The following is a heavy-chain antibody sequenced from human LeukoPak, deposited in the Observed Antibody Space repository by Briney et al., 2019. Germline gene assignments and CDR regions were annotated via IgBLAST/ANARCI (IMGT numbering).Heavy chain of an antibody. CDR1: GGSIRSYF. V-gene: IGHV4-59*08. J-gene: IGHJ4*02. D-gene: IGHD6-6*01. Sequence: SETLSLTCIVSGGSIRSYFWSWIRQPPAKALEWIGYVYYSGSTNFNPSLKSRVTISVDTSKKQFSLKLSSVTAADTAVYYCARRPDGTSHFDYWGQGTLVTVSS. CDR2: VYYSGST. CDR3: ARRPDGTSHFDY.